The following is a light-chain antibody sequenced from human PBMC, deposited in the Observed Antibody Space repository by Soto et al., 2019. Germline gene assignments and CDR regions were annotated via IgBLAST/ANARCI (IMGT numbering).Light chain of an antibody. CDR2: GAS. J-gene: IGKJ1*01. Sequence: EIVLTQSPGTLSLSPGERATLSCRASQSVSSSYLAWYQQKPGQAPRLLMYGASSRATGIPDRFSGSGSGTDFTLTISRLEPEDFAVYYCQQYGSLPQTFGQGTKVEIK. V-gene: IGKV3-20*01. CDR3: QQYGSLPQT. CDR1: QSVSSSY.